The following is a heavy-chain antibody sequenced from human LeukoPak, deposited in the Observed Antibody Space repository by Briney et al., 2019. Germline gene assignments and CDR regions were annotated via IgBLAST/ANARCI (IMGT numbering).Heavy chain of an antibody. D-gene: IGHD3-22*01. CDR1: GGTFSSYA. J-gene: IGHJ4*02. CDR2: IIPIFGTA. V-gene: IGHV1-69*06. CDR3: ARDPDPYYDSSGYLGY. Sequence: SVKVSCKASGGTFSSYAISWVRQAPGQGLEWMGGIIPIFGTANYAQKFQGRVTITADKSTSTAYMELSSLRSEDTAVYYCARDPDPYYDSSGYLGYWGQGTLVTVSS.